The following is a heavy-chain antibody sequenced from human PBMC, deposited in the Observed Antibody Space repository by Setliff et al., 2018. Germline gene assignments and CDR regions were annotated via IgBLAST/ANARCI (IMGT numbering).Heavy chain of an antibody. D-gene: IGHD2-21*01. CDR1: GASLSSVSYY. CDR2: IYTSGAT. CDR3: AKEYVVNSFVSNSHQPYGLDV. Sequence: KTSETLSPTCTVSGASLSSVSYYWSWIRQSAGKGLEWIGRIYTSGATTYSPSRKSRVSISADTSQNIFSPRLKSVTAADTAVYSGAKEYVVNSFVSNSHQPYGLDVWGQGTTVTVSS. J-gene: IGHJ6*02. V-gene: IGHV4-61*02.